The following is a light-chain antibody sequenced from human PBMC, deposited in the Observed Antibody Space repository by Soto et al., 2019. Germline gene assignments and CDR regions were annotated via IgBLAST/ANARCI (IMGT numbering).Light chain of an antibody. J-gene: IGLJ1*01. CDR3: GSYTSTDTPFV. CDR1: STDVGGYNY. CDR2: EVS. Sequence: QSALAQPSSVSGSPGQSITISCTETSTDVGGYNYVSWYQHHPGKGPKLIIYEVSNRPSGVSDRFSGSKSGNKASLIISNLEAEDESDYYCGSYTSTDTPFVFGTGTRSQS. V-gene: IGLV2-14*01.